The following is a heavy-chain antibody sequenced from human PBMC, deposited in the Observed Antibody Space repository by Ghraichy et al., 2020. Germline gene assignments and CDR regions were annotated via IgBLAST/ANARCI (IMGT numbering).Heavy chain of an antibody. CDR3: ARGRGYSYGFGFGYYYGMDV. V-gene: IGHV4-34*01. Sequence: SETLSLTCAVYGGSFSGYYWSWIRQPPGKGLEWIGEINHSGSTNYNPSLKSRVTISVDTSKNQFSLKLSSVTAADTAVYYCARGRGYSYGFGFGYYYGMDVWGQGTTVTVSS. CDR2: INHSGST. J-gene: IGHJ6*02. CDR1: GGSFSGYY. D-gene: IGHD5-18*01.